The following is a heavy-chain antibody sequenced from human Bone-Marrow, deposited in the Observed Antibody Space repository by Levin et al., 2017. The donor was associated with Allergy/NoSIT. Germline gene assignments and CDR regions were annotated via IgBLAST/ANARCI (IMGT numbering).Heavy chain of an antibody. Sequence: SGPTLVKPTQTLTLTCTVSGFSLSTPGVAVNWVRQPPGEALEWLALIHWNDDKRFFPSLRSRLAITKDTSKNQVVITMTNMDPADTATYFCAHSLMGGLLFDYWGHGILVPVSS. V-gene: IGHV2-5*01. CDR2: IHWNDDK. D-gene: IGHD2-8*01. J-gene: IGHJ4*01. CDR1: GFSLSTPGVA. CDR3: AHSLMGGLLFDY.